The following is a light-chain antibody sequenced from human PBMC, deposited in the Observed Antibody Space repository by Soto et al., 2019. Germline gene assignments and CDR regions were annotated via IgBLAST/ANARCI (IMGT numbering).Light chain of an antibody. CDR2: KAS. CDR3: QQYNSYSWT. Sequence: DIQMTQSPSTLCASLGDRVTITCRASQSISSWLAWYQQKPGKAPKLLIYKASSLESGVPSRFSGSGSGTEFTLTISSLQPDDFATYYCQQYNSYSWTFGQGTKVDI. J-gene: IGKJ1*01. V-gene: IGKV1-5*03. CDR1: QSISSW.